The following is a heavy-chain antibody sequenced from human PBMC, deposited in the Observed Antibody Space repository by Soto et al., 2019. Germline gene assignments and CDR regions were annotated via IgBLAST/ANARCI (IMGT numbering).Heavy chain of an antibody. J-gene: IGHJ3*02. CDR1: GFTFSNYV. V-gene: IGHV3-23*03. CDR2: ISGGGNKT. CDR3: APHVSCSGGSCQYDAFAI. Sequence: PGGSLRLSCAASGFTFSNYVMSWVRQAPGKGLEWVSGISGGGNKTYYADSVKGRFAMSRDTSESTLYLQMNSLGAEDTAAYYCAPHVSCSGGSCQYDAFAIRGQGTMVTVSS. D-gene: IGHD2-15*01.